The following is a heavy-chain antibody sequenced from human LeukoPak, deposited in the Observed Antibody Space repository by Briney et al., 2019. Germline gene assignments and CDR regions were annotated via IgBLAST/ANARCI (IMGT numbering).Heavy chain of an antibody. D-gene: IGHD4-23*01. CDR2: ISSSSSSK. CDR3: TTFLYGGNSGGSVGY. CDR1: GFTFSTSS. V-gene: IGHV3-21*04. Sequence: PGGSLRLSCEASGFTFSTSSINWVRQAPGKGLEWVSSISSSSSSKHYVDSVQGRFTISRDTSKNTVYLQMNNLRAEDTAVYYCTTFLYGGNSGGSVGYWGQGTLVTVSS. J-gene: IGHJ4*02.